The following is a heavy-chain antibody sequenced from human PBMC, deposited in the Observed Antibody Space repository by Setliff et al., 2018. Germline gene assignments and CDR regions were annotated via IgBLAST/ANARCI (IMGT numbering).Heavy chain of an antibody. J-gene: IGHJ4*02. V-gene: IGHV3-23*01. CDR2: ISGSGGST. Sequence: GGSLRLSCAASGFTFSSYAMSWVRQAPGKGLEWVSAISGSGGSTYYADSVKGRFTISRDNSKNTLYLQMNSLRAEDTAVYYCAREFRGYDSSSNGGYYFDYWGQGTLVTVSS. CDR1: GFTFSSYA. CDR3: AREFRGYDSSSNGGYYFDY. D-gene: IGHD3-22*01.